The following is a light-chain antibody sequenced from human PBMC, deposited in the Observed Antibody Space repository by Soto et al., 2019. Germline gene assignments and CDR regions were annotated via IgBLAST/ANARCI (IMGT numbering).Light chain of an antibody. Sequence: QSALTQPPSASGSPGQSVAISCTGTSSDVGGNNYVSWYQQHPGKAPKLMVYEVTKRPSGVPDRFSGSKSGNTASLTVSGLQAEDEAAYYCSSYAGSNNVIFGGGPQLTVL. J-gene: IGLJ2*01. V-gene: IGLV2-8*01. CDR2: EVT. CDR1: SSDVGGNNY. CDR3: SSYAGSNNVI.